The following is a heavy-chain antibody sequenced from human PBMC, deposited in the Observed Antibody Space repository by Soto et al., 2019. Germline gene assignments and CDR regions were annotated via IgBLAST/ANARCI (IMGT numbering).Heavy chain of an antibody. D-gene: IGHD1-26*01. J-gene: IGHJ5*02. CDR3: ARHRHPRGTVGATSPLDP. CDR2: HYSGGST. Sequence: DVQLVESGGGLVQPGGSLRLSCAISGFSVSSHYLSWVRQAPGKGLEWVSVHYSGGSTYYADSVQGRFTISRDKSNNTLYRQMRRVRAEDTAVYFCARHRHPRGTVGATSPLDPWGQGTQVTVSS. V-gene: IGHV3-53*01. CDR1: GFSVSSHY.